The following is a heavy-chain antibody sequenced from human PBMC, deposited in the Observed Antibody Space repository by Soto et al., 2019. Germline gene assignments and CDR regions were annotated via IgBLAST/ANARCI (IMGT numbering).Heavy chain of an antibody. V-gene: IGHV1-8*01. J-gene: IGHJ6*03. CDR3: ARSIRYFDYYYYMDV. D-gene: IGHD3-9*01. CDR1: GYTFTSYD. Sequence: ASVKVSCKASGYTFTSYDINWVRQATGQGREGMGWMNPNSGNTGYAQKFQDRVTMPRNTSISTAYMELSSLRSEDTAVYYCARSIRYFDYYYYMDVWGKGTTVTVSS. CDR2: MNPNSGNT.